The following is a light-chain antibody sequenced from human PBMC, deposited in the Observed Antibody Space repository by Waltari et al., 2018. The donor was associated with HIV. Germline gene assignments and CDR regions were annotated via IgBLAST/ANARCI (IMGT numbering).Light chain of an antibody. J-gene: IGKJ1*01. V-gene: IGKV1-5*03. Sequence: DIQMTQSPSTLSASVGDRVTITCRASQSINNWLAWYQQKPGKAPKVLIYKASSLESGVPSRFSGSGSGTEFTLTISSLQPDDFATYYCQQYYNYRWTFGQGTRVESK. CDR2: KAS. CDR1: QSINNW. CDR3: QQYYNYRWT.